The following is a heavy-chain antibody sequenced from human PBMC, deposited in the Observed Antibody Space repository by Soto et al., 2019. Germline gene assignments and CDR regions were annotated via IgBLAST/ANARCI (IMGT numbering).Heavy chain of an antibody. V-gene: IGHV1-46*03. CDR3: ARASPWGVVVVPAAMQGSWFDP. Sequence: QVQLVQSGAEVKKPGASVKVSCKASGYTFTSYYMHWVRQAPGQGLEWMGIINPSGGSTSYAQKFQGRVTMTRDTSTSTVYMELSSLRSEDTAVYYCARASPWGVVVVPAAMQGSWFDPWGQGTLVTVSS. J-gene: IGHJ5*02. CDR2: INPSGGST. CDR1: GYTFTSYY. D-gene: IGHD2-2*01.